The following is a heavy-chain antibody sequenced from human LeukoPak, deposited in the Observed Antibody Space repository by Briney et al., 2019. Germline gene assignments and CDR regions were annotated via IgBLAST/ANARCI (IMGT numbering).Heavy chain of an antibody. CDR1: GGTFSSYA. CDR3: ASGTAMVTSDY. D-gene: IGHD5-18*01. CDR2: IIPIFGTA. Sequence: GASVTVSCKASGGTFSSYAISWVRQAPGQGLEWMGGIIPIFGTANYAQKFQGRVTITADKSTSTAYMELSSLRSEDTAVYYCASGTAMVTSDYWGQGTLVTVSS. V-gene: IGHV1-69*06. J-gene: IGHJ4*02.